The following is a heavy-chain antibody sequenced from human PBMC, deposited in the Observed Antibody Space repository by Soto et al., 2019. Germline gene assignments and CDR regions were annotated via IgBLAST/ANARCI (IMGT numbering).Heavy chain of an antibody. CDR3: AKGRSYYYYYGVDV. V-gene: IGHV4-30-4*01. CDR1: GGSISSGDYY. Sequence: SETLSLTCTVSGGSISSGDYYWSWIRQPPGKGLEWIGYIYYSGSTYYNPSLKSRVTISVDTSKNQFSLKLSSVTAEDTALYYCAKGRSYYYYYGVDVWGQGTTVTVSS. CDR2: IYYSGST. J-gene: IGHJ6*02.